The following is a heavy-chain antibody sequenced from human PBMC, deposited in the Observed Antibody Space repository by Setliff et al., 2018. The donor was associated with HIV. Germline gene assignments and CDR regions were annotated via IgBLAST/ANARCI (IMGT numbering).Heavy chain of an antibody. V-gene: IGHV4-30-2*01. CDR1: GGSISSGRYS. Sequence: PSETLSLTCAVSGGSISSGRYSWSWIRQPPGKGLEWIEYMYEGDSTNYNPSLKSRVTISVDMSKNQFSLKLNSLTAADTAVYYCARFSLLYPPPLSSGAFDIWGQGTMVTVSS. J-gene: IGHJ3*02. CDR2: MYEGDST. CDR3: ARFSLLYPPPLSSGAFDI. D-gene: IGHD2-2*01.